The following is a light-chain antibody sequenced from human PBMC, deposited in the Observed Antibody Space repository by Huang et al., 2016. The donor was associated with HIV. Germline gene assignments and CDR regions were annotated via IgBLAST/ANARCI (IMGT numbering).Light chain of an antibody. CDR1: QSVLHSPNNRDY. J-gene: IGKJ1*01. V-gene: IGKV4-1*01. Sequence: DIVMTQSPDSLAVSLGERATINCKSSQSVLHSPNNRDYLAWYQQKPGQPPKLLIYWASTRESGVPDRFSGSGSGTDFTLTISTRQAEDVAVYYCQQCYTTPWTFGQGTKVEIK. CDR3: QQCYTTPWT. CDR2: WAS.